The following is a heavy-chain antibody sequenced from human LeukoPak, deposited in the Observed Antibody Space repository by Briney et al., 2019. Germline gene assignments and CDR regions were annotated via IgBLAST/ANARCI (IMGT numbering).Heavy chain of an antibody. CDR2: INHSGST. Sequence: SETLSLTCAVYGGSFSGYYWSWIRQPPGKGLEWIGKINHSGSTNYNPSLKSRVTISVDTSKNQFSLKLSSVTAADTAVYYCARLLVILTGSIGAFDIWGQGTMVTVSS. CDR1: GGSFSGYY. J-gene: IGHJ3*02. CDR3: ARLLVILTGSIGAFDI. V-gene: IGHV4-34*01. D-gene: IGHD3-9*01.